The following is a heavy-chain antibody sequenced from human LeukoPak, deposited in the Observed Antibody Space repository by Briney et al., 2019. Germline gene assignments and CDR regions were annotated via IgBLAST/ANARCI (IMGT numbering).Heavy chain of an antibody. CDR1: GFTFSSYS. D-gene: IGHD5-18*01. J-gene: IGHJ4*02. CDR3: ARFARKINVDTAMVSSFDY. Sequence: GGSLRLSCAASGFTFSSYSMNWVRQAPGKGLEWVSSISSSSSYIYYADSVKGRFTISRDSAKSSLYLQMNSLRAEDTAVYYCARFARKINVDTAMVSSFDYWGQGTLVTVSS. V-gene: IGHV3-21*01. CDR2: ISSSSSYI.